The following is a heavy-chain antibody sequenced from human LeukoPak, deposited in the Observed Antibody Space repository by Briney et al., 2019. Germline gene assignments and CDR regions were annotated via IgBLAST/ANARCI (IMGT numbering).Heavy chain of an antibody. CDR1: GFTFSSYS. D-gene: IGHD4/OR15-4a*01. Sequence: GGSLRLSCAASGFTFSSYSMNWVRQAPGKGLEWVSSISSSSSYIYYADSVKGRFTISRDNAKNSLYLQMNSLRAEDTAVYYCARGASGMTVALFKHWGQGTLVTVSS. CDR3: ARGASGMTVALFKH. V-gene: IGHV3-21*01. J-gene: IGHJ1*01. CDR2: ISSSSSYI.